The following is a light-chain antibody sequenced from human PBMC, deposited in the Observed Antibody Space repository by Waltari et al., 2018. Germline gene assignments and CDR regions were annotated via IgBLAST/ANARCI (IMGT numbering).Light chain of an antibody. Sequence: DIVMTQSPNSLVVSLGERATINCRSSQSVFSSSNSKDNLAWYQHKSGQSPKLLIYWASTRETGVPDRVSGGGSGSDFTLTINDVQAEDGAVYYCQHYFHFPPVTLGQGTRLEIK. CDR2: WAS. CDR1: QSVFSSSNSKDN. J-gene: IGKJ5*01. V-gene: IGKV4-1*01. CDR3: QHYFHFPPVT.